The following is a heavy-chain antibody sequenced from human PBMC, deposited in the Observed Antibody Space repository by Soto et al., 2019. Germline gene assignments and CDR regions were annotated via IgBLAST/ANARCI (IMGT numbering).Heavy chain of an antibody. Sequence: QVQLQESGPGLVKPSQTLSLTCSVSGVSFSSDIYYWSWIRHHPGKGLEWIGYIYYSGNTYYNPSLGGRVTISLDTSKNHFSLRLRSVTPADTAVYYCARYPVVVVPAANYGLDVWGQGTTVTVSS. CDR3: ARYPVVVVPAANYGLDV. J-gene: IGHJ6*02. CDR2: IYYSGNT. D-gene: IGHD2-2*01. CDR1: GVSFSSDIYY. V-gene: IGHV4-31*03.